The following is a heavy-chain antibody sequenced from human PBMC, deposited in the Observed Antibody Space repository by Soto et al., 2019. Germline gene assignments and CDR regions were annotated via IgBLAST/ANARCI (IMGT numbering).Heavy chain of an antibody. V-gene: IGHV4-59*01. CDR1: GGSISSYY. CDR3: ARGSNFWCGYHTPAFDY. J-gene: IGHJ4*02. D-gene: IGHD3-3*01. Sequence: SETLSLTCTVSGGSISSYYWSWIRQPPGKGLEWIGYIYYSGSTNYNPSLKSRVTISVDTSKNQFSLKLSSVTAADTAVYYCARGSNFWCGYHTPAFDYWGQGTLVTVSS. CDR2: IYYSGST.